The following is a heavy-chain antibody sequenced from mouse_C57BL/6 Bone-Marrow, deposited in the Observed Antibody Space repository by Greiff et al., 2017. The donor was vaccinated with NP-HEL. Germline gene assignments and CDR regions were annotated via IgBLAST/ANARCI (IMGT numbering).Heavy chain of an antibody. Sequence: VQLQQSGAELVRPGASVKLSCTASGFNIKDDYMHWVKQRPEQGLEWIGWLDPENGDTEYASKFQGKATITADTSSNTAYLQLSSLTSDDTAVYYCTTFYDYDGYWGQGTTLTVSS. D-gene: IGHD2-4*01. CDR2: LDPENGDT. CDR3: TTFYDYDGY. V-gene: IGHV14-4*01. CDR1: GFNIKDDY. J-gene: IGHJ2*01.